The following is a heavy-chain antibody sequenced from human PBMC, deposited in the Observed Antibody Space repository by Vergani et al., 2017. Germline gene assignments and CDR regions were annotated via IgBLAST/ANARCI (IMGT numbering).Heavy chain of an antibody. Sequence: QVQLQESGPGLVKPSQTLSLTCTVSGGSISSGGYYWSWIRQHPGKGLEWIGYIYYSGSTYYNPSLKSRVTISVDTSKNQFSRKLSSVTAADTAVYYCARSPGGAYYYYYYGMDVWGQGTTVTVAS. D-gene: IGHD4-17*01. J-gene: IGHJ6*02. CDR1: GGSISSGGYY. CDR2: IYYSGST. V-gene: IGHV4-31*03. CDR3: ARSPGGAYYYYYYGMDV.